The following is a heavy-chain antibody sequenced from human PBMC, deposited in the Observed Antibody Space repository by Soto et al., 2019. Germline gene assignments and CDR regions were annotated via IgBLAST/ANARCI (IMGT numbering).Heavy chain of an antibody. V-gene: IGHV1-69*01. CDR3: ARWAYDYVCGSYRQGGFLDY. J-gene: IGHJ4*02. D-gene: IGHD3-16*02. Sequence: QVQLVQSGAEVKKPGSSVKVSCKASGGTFSSYAISWVRQAPGQGLEWMGGIIPIFGTANYAQKFQGRVTITATESTSTAYMELSSLRSEDTAVYYCARWAYDYVCGSYRQGGFLDYWGQGTLVTVSS. CDR2: IIPIFGTA. CDR1: GGTFSSYA.